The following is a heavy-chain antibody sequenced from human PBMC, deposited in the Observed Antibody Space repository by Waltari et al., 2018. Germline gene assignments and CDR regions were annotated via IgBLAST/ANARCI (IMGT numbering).Heavy chain of an antibody. CDR2: INQDGSEK. J-gene: IGHJ3*01. Sequence: EVQLVESGGGLVQPGGSLRLPCAACGFTFNLYWMSWVRQAPGKGLEFVANINQDGSEKSYVDSVKGRFTISRDNAKNSMSLQMSSLRAEDAAVYYCARDPGFSEFDLWGQGTLVSISA. CDR3: ARDPGFSEFDL. CDR1: GFTFNLYW. V-gene: IGHV3-7*01.